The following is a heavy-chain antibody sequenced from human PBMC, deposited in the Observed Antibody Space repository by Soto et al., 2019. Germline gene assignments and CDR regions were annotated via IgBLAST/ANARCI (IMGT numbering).Heavy chain of an antibody. CDR2: ISGSGGST. J-gene: IGHJ6*02. V-gene: IGHV3-23*01. CDR1: GFTFSSYA. Sequence: EVQLLESGGGLVQPGGSLRLSCAASGFTFSSYAMSWVRQAPGKGLEWVSAISGSGGSTYYADSVKGRFTISRDNSKNTLYLRMNSLRAEDTAVYYCAKDGGMITFGGVISGDYGMDVWGQGTTVTVSS. CDR3: AKDGGMITFGGVISGDYGMDV. D-gene: IGHD3-16*02.